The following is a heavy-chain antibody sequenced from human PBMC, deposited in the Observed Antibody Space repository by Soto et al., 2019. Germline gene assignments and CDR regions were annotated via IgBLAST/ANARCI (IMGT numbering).Heavy chain of an antibody. CDR3: ARDSSYYYDSSGYYYP. J-gene: IGHJ5*02. CDR1: GGSISSGDYY. D-gene: IGHD3-22*01. CDR2: IYYSGST. Sequence: SETVSLTCTVSGGSISSGDYYWSWIRQPPGKGLEWIGYIYYSGSTYYNPSLKSRVTISVDTSKNQFSLKLSSVTAADTAVYYCARDSSYYYDSSGYYYPWGQGTLVTVSS. V-gene: IGHV4-30-4*01.